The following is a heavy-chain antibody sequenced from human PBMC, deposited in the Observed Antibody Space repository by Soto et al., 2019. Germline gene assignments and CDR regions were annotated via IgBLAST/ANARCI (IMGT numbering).Heavy chain of an antibody. J-gene: IGHJ4*02. CDR3: ARDFERGRNVGYYDSSGDYYFDY. Sequence: QVQLVESGGGVVQPGRSLRLSCAASGFTFSSYGMHWVRQAPGKGLEWVAVIWYDGSNKYYADSVKGRFTISRDNSKNTLYLQMNSLRAEDTAVYYCARDFERGRNVGYYDSSGDYYFDYWGQGTLVTVSS. CDR2: IWYDGSNK. CDR1: GFTFSSYG. D-gene: IGHD3-22*01. V-gene: IGHV3-33*01.